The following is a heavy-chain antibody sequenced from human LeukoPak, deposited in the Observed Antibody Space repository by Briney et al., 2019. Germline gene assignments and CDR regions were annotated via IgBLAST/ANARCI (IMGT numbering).Heavy chain of an antibody. CDR3: ATVTSGSYYSGSRFDY. CDR1: GYTLTELS. D-gene: IGHD1-26*01. V-gene: IGHV1-24*01. CDR2: FDPEDGET. J-gene: IGHJ4*02. Sequence: GASVKVSCKVSGYTLTELSMHWVRQAPGKGLGWMGGFDPEDGETIYAQKFQGRVTMTEDTSTDTAYMELSSLRSEDTAVYYCATVTSGSYYSGSRFDYWGQGTLVTVSS.